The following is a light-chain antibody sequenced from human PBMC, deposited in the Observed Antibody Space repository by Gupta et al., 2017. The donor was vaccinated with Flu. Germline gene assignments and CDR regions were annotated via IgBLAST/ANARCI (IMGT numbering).Light chain of an antibody. CDR2: AAD. CDR3: QHSSSWPYT. J-gene: IGKJ2*01. CDR1: QSISSY. V-gene: IGKV3-11*01. Sequence: GERVTVACVASQSISSYLAWYQQIPGKAPKLLIYAADSWPAGIPSRFSGSGSGTDFTLTISSLEPEDFAVYYCQHSSSWPYTFGQGTKLEIK.